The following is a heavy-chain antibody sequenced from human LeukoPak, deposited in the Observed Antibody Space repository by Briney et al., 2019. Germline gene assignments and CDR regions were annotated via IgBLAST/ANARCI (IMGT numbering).Heavy chain of an antibody. CDR3: AKEYSGSYTFDY. V-gene: IGHV3-30-3*01. CDR1: GFTFSSYA. Sequence: GGSLRLSCAASGFTFSSYAMHWVRQAPGKGLEWVAVISHDGSDKYYADSVKGRFTISRDNSKNTLYLQMNSLRAEDTAVYYCAKEYSGSYTFDYWGQGTLVTVSS. CDR2: ISHDGSDK. J-gene: IGHJ4*02. D-gene: IGHD1-26*01.